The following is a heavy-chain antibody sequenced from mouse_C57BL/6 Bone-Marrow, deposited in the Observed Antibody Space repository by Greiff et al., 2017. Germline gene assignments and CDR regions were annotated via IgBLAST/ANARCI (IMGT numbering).Heavy chain of an antibody. CDR2: INPGSGGT. CDR3: ARSYYYVSSFFAY. J-gene: IGHJ3*01. V-gene: IGHV1-54*01. Sequence: VQLQQSGAELVRPGTSVKVSCKASGYAFTNYLIEWVKQRPGQGLEWIGVINPGSGGTNYNEKFKGKATLTADKSSSTAYMQLSSLTSEDSAVYFCARSYYYVSSFFAYWGQGTLVTVSA. CDR1: GYAFTNYL. D-gene: IGHD1-1*01.